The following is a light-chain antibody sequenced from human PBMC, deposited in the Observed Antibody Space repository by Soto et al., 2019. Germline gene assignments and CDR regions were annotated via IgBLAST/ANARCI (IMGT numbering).Light chain of an antibody. V-gene: IGKV2-30*02. CDR1: QSLVLSDGNTY. J-gene: IGKJ5*01. CDR3: MQTTHWPPIT. Sequence: DVVMTQSPLSLPVTLGQPASISCRSSQSLVLSDGNTYLSWFHQRPGQSPRRLIYRVSDRDSGVPDRFSGSGSGTDFTLQISRVEAEDVGFYYCMQTTHWPPITFGQGTRLEIK. CDR2: RVS.